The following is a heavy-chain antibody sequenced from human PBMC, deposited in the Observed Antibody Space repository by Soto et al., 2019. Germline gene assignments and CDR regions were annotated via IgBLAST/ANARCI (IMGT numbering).Heavy chain of an antibody. CDR3: AHSGGYYDSSGYYLHDYFDY. V-gene: IGHV2-5*02. D-gene: IGHD3-22*01. Sequence: QITLTESGPPLVKPTQTLTLTCTFSGFSLSTSGVGVGWIRQPPGKALEWLALIYWDDDKRYSPSLKSRLTITKDTSKNQVVLTMTNLDPVDTATYDCAHSGGYYDSSGYYLHDYFDYWGQGTLVTVAA. J-gene: IGHJ4*02. CDR1: GFSLSTSGVG. CDR2: IYWDDDK.